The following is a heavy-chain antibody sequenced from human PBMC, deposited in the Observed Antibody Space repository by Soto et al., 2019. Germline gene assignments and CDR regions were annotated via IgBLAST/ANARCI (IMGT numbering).Heavy chain of an antibody. CDR1: GGSFSGYY. J-gene: IGHJ5*02. CDR3: ARHVDAAAGRMNWFDP. D-gene: IGHD6-13*01. V-gene: IGHV4-34*01. Sequence: SETLSLTCAVYGGSFSGYYWSWIRQPPGKGLEWIGEINHSGSTNYNPSLKSRVTISVDTSKNQFSLKLSSVTAADTAVYYCARHVDAAAGRMNWFDPWGQGTLVTVSS. CDR2: INHSGST.